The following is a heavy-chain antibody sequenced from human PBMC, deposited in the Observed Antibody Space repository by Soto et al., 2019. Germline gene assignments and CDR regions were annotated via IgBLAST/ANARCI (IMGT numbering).Heavy chain of an antibody. CDR1: GFTFSNYA. J-gene: IGHJ4*02. CDR2: KSYDGSNK. D-gene: IGHD4-17*01. CDR3: ARAPTTVTTAYYFDY. Sequence: QVQLVESGGGVVQPGRSLRLSCAASGFTFSNYAMHWVRQAAGKGLEWVAVKSYDGSNKYYADSVKGRFTISRDNSKNTLYLQMNSLRAEDTAVYYCARAPTTVTTAYYFDYWGQGTLVTVSS. V-gene: IGHV3-30-3*01.